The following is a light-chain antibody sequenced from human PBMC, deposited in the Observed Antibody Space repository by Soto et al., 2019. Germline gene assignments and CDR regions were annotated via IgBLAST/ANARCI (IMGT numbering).Light chain of an antibody. CDR3: QQYNSYSWT. V-gene: IGKV1-5*03. CDR1: QSISSW. CDR2: KAS. Sequence: DIQMTQSPSTLSASVGDRVTITCRASQSISSWLAWYQQKPGKAPKLLIYKASSLESGVPSRFSGSGSGTEFTLTISSLQPDDFAPYYCQQYNSYSWTFGQGTKVEI. J-gene: IGKJ1*01.